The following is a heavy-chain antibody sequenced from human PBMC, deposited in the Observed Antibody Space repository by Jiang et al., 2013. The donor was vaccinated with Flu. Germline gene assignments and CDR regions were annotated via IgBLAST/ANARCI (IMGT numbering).Heavy chain of an antibody. V-gene: IGHV1-2*02. CDR2: INPNSGGT. J-gene: IGHJ5*02. Sequence: GAEVKKPGASVKVSCKASGYTFTGYYMHWVRQAPGQGLEWMGWINPNSGGTNYAQKFQGRVTMTRDTSISTAYMELSRLRSDDTAVYYCARDSPELLRFSSGGWFDPWGQGTLVTVSS. D-gene: IGHD3-3*01. CDR1: GYTFTGYY. CDR3: ARDSPELLRFSSGGWFDP.